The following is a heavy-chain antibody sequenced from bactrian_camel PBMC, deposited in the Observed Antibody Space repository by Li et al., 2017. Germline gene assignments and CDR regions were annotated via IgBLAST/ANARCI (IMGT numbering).Heavy chain of an antibody. CDR1: GYTISGHS. Sequence: VQLVGSLLLSCAASGYTISGHSMGWFRRRPGKAREGVANISPSDPSPYYADFVKGRFTISRDNAKNTLYLLMNSLKPEDTAIYYCAAGDFVSLADYEYDYWGQGTQVTVS. CDR2: ISPSDPSP. V-gene: IGHV3-3*01. J-gene: IGHJ4*01. CDR3: AAGDFVSLADYEYDY.